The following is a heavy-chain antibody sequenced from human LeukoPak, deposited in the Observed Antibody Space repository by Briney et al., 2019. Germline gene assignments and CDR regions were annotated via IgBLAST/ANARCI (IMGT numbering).Heavy chain of an antibody. V-gene: IGHV3-48*01. CDR2: ISRSGSI. CDR1: GFTFNTYS. J-gene: IGHJ5*02. CDR3: AKDLILGYSGYHRENWFDP. D-gene: IGHD5-12*01. Sequence: GGSLRLSCAASGFTFNTYSMNWVRQAPGKGLDWVAYISRSGSIYYADSVKGRVTISRDNAKNSLYLQMSSLRAEDTAVYYCAKDLILGYSGYHRENWFDPWGQGTLVTVSS.